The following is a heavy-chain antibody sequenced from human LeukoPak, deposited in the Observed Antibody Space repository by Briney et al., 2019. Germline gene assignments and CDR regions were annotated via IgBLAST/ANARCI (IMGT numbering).Heavy chain of an antibody. CDR3: AKDPSPLGIVVVGYGMDV. CDR1: GGSISSSSYY. CDR2: IYYSGST. J-gene: IGHJ6*02. V-gene: IGHV4-39*07. D-gene: IGHD3-22*01. Sequence: PSETLSLTRTVSGGSISSSSYYWGWIRQPPGKGLEWIGSIYYSGSTYYNPSLKSRVTISVDTSKNQFSLKLSSVTAADTAVYYCAKDPSPLGIVVVGYGMDVWGQGTTVTVSS.